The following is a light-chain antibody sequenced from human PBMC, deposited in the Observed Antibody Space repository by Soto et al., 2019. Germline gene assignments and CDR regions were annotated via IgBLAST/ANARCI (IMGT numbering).Light chain of an antibody. Sequence: EIVLTQSPATLSLSPGERATLSCRASKSVSKYLAWYQQRPGQAPRLLIYNASNRATGIPDRFSGSGSGTDFTLTISRLEPEDFAVYYCQQYGSSGTFGQGTKVDI. J-gene: IGKJ1*01. CDR2: NAS. CDR1: KSVSKY. V-gene: IGKV3-20*01. CDR3: QQYGSSGT.